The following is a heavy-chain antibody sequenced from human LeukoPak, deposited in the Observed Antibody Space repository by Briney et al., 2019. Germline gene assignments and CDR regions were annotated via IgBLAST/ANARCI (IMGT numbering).Heavy chain of an antibody. CDR3: ARGVAAPGTGGLSWFDP. CDR1: GGAISGYY. Sequence: TSETLSLTCTVSGGAISGYYWSWIRQPAGKGLEWLGRVYSSGSTKYNPSLESRVTMSVDTSKNQFSLRLNFVTAADTAVYYCARGVAAPGTGGLSWFDPWGQGTLVTVSS. CDR2: VYSSGST. D-gene: IGHD6-13*01. J-gene: IGHJ5*02. V-gene: IGHV4-4*07.